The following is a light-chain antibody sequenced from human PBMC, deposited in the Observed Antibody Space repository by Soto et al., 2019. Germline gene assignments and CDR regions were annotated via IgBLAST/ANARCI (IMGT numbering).Light chain of an antibody. CDR1: QSVSYW. V-gene: IGKV1-5*01. CDR2: DAC. J-gene: IGKJ3*01. Sequence: DIQMTQSPSTLSTSVGARVTITCRASQSVSYWLAWYQQKPGKGPNLLIYDACILASGVQSRFSGGGFGTVFTLSIRCLQPDDSANYYYQHYNTDSKTFGPGTKVEIK. CDR3: QHYNTDSKT.